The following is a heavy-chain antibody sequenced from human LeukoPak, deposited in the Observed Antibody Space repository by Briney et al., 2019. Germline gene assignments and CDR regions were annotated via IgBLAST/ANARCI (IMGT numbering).Heavy chain of an antibody. D-gene: IGHD6-19*01. CDR1: GFTFSSYS. CDR2: ISYDGSNK. CDR3: ARGGWYNRPSFDY. J-gene: IGHJ4*02. Sequence: GGSLRLSCAASGFTFSSYSMNWVRQAPGKGLEWVAVISYDGSNKYYADSVKGRFTISRDNSKNTLYLQMNSLRAEDAAVYYCARGGWYNRPSFDYWGQGTLVTVSS. V-gene: IGHV3-30*03.